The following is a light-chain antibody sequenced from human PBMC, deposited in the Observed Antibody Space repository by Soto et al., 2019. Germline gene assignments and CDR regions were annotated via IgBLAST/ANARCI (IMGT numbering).Light chain of an antibody. Sequence: ALTQPAPVSGSSGQSITISCTGTSSDVGGYNYVFWYQQHPGKAPKLMIYEVSNRPSGVSNRFSCSKSGNTASLTISGLQAEDAADYYCSSYTSSSTLVFGTGTKVTVL. V-gene: IGLV2-14*01. J-gene: IGLJ1*01. CDR3: SSYTSSSTLV. CDR2: EVS. CDR1: SSDVGGYNY.